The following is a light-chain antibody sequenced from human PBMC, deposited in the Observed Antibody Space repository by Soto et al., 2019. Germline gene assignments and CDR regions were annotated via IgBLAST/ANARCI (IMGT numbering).Light chain of an antibody. J-gene: IGLJ1*01. Sequence: QSVQTQPPSVSGAPGQRVTISCTGTSSNIGAGQDVHWYRQLPGAAPKFLISDSNNRASGVPDRFSVSKSGASASLAITGLRAEDEGDYFCQSYGTSLSGLYVFGTGTKVTVL. CDR3: QSYGTSLSGLYV. CDR1: SSNIGAGQD. CDR2: DSN. V-gene: IGLV1-40*01.